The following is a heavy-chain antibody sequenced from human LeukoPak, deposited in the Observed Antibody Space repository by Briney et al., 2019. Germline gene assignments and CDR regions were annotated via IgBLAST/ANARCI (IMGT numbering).Heavy chain of an antibody. Sequence: GGSLRLSCAASGFIFGKYWMSWVRQAPGKGLEWVADIKLDGSEKNYVDSVKGRFTISRDNTKNSLYLQMNSLRAEDTAVFYCARDQYDTWSRRGDFDSWGQGTLVTVSS. J-gene: IGHJ4*02. CDR1: GFIFGKYW. V-gene: IGHV3-7*03. CDR2: IKLDGSEK. D-gene: IGHD3-3*01. CDR3: ARDQYDTWSRRGDFDS.